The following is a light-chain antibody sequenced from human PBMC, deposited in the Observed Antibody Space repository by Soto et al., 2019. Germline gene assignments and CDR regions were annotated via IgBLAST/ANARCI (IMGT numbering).Light chain of an antibody. V-gene: IGKV3-20*01. CDR1: QSVTSNY. Sequence: EVVLTQSPGTVSLSPGERATLSCRASQSVTSNYLAWYQQKPGQAPRLLIYAASSRATGIPDRFSGSGSGTDFTLTITRPEPEDFAVDYCQQYGSSLTWTFGQGTKVEIK. CDR3: QQYGSSLTWT. J-gene: IGKJ1*01. CDR2: AAS.